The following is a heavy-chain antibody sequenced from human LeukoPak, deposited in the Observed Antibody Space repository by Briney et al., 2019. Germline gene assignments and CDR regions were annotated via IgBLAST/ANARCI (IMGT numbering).Heavy chain of an antibody. CDR1: GYTFTDYY. CDR3: ARDHRHTSDYQGFDY. D-gene: IGHD5-12*01. Sequence: ASVKVSCKGSGYTFTDYYIHWVRQAPGQGLEWMGWINPDSGSTNYVRNFQGRVTMTRDPSINTAYMELNTLRSDDTALYFCARDHRHTSDYQGFDYWGQGTLVTVSS. CDR2: INPDSGST. J-gene: IGHJ4*02. V-gene: IGHV1-2*02.